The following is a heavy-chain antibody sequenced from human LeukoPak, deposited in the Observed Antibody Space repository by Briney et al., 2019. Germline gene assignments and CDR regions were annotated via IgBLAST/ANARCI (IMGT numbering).Heavy chain of an antibody. V-gene: IGHV4-39*07. D-gene: IGHD2-21*01. J-gene: IGHJ4*02. CDR2: IYYSGST. CDR1: GGSISSSSYY. CDR3: ASGDLVVVPPFPFDY. Sequence: SETLSLTCTASGGSISSSSYYWGWIRQPPGKGLEWIGSIYYSGSTYYNPSLKSRVTISVDTSKNQFSLKLSSVTAADTAVYYCASGDLVVVPPFPFDYWGQGTLVTVSS.